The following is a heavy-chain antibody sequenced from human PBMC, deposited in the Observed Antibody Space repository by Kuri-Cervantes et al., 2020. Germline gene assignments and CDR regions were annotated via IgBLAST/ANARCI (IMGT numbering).Heavy chain of an antibody. CDR2: ISWNSGST. J-gene: IGHJ3*02. Sequence: GGSLRLSCAASGFTFDDYAMHWVRQGAGKGLEWVSGISWNSGSTVYADSVKGRFTISRDNAKNSLYLQMNSLRAEDTAVYYCARSGDYVAYDAFDIWGQGTMVTVSS. V-gene: IGHV3-9*01. D-gene: IGHD4-17*01. CDR3: ARSGDYVAYDAFDI. CDR1: GFTFDDYA.